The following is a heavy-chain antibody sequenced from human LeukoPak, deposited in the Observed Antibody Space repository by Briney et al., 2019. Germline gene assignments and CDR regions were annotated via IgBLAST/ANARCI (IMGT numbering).Heavy chain of an antibody. CDR1: GGSIDITNY. D-gene: IGHD2/OR15-2a*01. CDR2: ISHGGTT. V-gene: IGHV4-4*02. J-gene: IGHJ4*02. Sequence: PSETLSLTCGVSGGSIDITNYWGWVRQAPGKGLDWIGEISHGGTTNYNPSLRSRVAMSLDRANNQFSLSLTSVTAADTAVYYCTRENRPFCPFAYWGQGVLVTVSS. CDR3: TRENRPFCPFAY.